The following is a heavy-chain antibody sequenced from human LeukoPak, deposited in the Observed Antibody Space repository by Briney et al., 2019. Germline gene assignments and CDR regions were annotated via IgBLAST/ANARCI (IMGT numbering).Heavy chain of an antibody. CDR2: TYYRSRWYN. CDR3: AREFYGDYNPLWFDP. Sequence: SQTLSLTCAISGDSVSSNSASGNWIRQSPSRGLEWLGRTYYRSRWYNDYATSVKNRINIKPDISKNQFSLQLNSLTPEDTAVYYCAREFYGDYNPLWFDPWGQGTLVTVSS. D-gene: IGHD4-17*01. V-gene: IGHV6-1*01. CDR1: GDSVSSNSAS. J-gene: IGHJ5*02.